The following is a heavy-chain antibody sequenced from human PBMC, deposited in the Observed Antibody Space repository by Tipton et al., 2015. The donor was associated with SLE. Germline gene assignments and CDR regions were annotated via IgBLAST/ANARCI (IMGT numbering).Heavy chain of an antibody. V-gene: IGHV4-59*02. Sequence: TLSLTCNVSGDSVTSHYWTWIRQPPGKGLEWIGYMYYIGSPNYYSGSTNYNASLKSRVTISIDTSRNQFSLNLNSVTAADTAVYYCSRFRGGRNYFDYWGQGIPVTVSS. CDR3: SRFRGGRNYFDY. D-gene: IGHD1-1*01. CDR2: MYYIGSPNYYSGST. J-gene: IGHJ4*02. CDR1: GDSVTSHY.